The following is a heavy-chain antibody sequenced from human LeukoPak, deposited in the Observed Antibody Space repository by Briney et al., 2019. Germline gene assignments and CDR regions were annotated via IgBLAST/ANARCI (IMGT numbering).Heavy chain of an antibody. CDR2: IKQDGSER. V-gene: IGHV3-7*01. CDR1: GFTFRSFW. J-gene: IGHJ6*03. CDR3: AREPYCYYYYMDV. Sequence: PGGSLRLSCAASGFTFRSFWMSWVRQAPGKGLEWVANIKQDGSERYYMDSVEGRFTISRDNAKNSLYLRLSSLRAEDTAVYYCAREPYCYYYYMDVWGKGTTVTVSS.